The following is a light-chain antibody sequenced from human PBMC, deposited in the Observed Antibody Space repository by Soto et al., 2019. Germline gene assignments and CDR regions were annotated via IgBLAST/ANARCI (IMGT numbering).Light chain of an antibody. J-gene: IGKJ4*01. CDR2: EAS. CDR1: QSVSSY. Sequence: EIVLTQSPATLSLSPGERATLSCRASQSVSSYLAWYQQKPGQAPRLLIYEASNRATGIPARFSGSGSGTDVTLTISSLEPEDVAVYYCQQRSNLLTFGGGTKVEIK. V-gene: IGKV3-11*01. CDR3: QQRSNLLT.